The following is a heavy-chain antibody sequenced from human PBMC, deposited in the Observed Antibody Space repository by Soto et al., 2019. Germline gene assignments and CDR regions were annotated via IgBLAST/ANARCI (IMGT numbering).Heavy chain of an antibody. CDR3: AKVVDYDFWSGYYRWFDP. CDR2: IYYSGST. CDR1: GVSISSGDYY. J-gene: IGHJ5*02. Sequence: SETLSLTCTVSGVSISSGDYYWSWIRQPPGKGLEWIGYIYYSGSTYYNPSLKSRVTISVDTSKNQFSLKLSSVTAADTAVYYCAKVVDYDFWSGYYRWFDPWGQGTLVTVSS. D-gene: IGHD3-3*01. V-gene: IGHV4-30-4*02.